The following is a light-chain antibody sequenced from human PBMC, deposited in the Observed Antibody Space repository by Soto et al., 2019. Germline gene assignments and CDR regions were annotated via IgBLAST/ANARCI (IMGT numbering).Light chain of an antibody. V-gene: IGLV4-69*01. J-gene: IGLJ2*01. CDR3: QTWGTGIQDVV. CDR1: SGHSSYA. Sequence: QLVLTQSPSASASLGASVKLTYTLSSGHSSYAIAWHQQQPEKGPRYLMKLNSDGSHSKGDGIPDRFSGSSSGAERYLTISSLQSEDEADYYCQTWGTGIQDVVFGGGTTLTVL. CDR2: LNSDGSH.